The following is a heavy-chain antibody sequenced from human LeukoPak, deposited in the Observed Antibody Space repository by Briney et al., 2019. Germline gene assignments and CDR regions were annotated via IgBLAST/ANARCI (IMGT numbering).Heavy chain of an antibody. CDR1: GFTVSSNY. CDR2: IYSGGST. J-gene: IGHJ4*02. D-gene: IGHD2-2*01. V-gene: IGHV3-66*02. Sequence: GGSLRLSCAASGFTVSSNYMSWVRQAPGKGLEWVSVIYSGGSTYYADSVKGRFTISRDNSKNTLYLQMNSLRAEDTAVYYCARGSVYSSSFDYWGQGTLVTVSS. CDR3: ARGSVYSSSFDY.